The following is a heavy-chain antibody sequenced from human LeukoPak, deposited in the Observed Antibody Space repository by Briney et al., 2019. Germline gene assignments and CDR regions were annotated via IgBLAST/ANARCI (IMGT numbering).Heavy chain of an antibody. CDR2: ISGSGGST. Sequence: GGSLRLSCAASGFTFSSYAMSWVRQAPGKGPEWASAISGSGGSTYYADSVKGRFTISRDNCKNTLFLQMNSLRAEDTAIYYCAKMRLYDYGGSNWGQGTLVTVSS. CDR1: GFTFSSYA. J-gene: IGHJ4*02. CDR3: AKMRLYDYGGSN. V-gene: IGHV3-23*01. D-gene: IGHD3-10*01.